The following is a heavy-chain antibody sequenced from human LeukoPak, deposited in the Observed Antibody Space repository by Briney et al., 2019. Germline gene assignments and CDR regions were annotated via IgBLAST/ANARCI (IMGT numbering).Heavy chain of an antibody. V-gene: IGHV4-59*08. CDR2: IHYRGST. J-gene: IGHJ4*02. CDR1: GGSISSNY. Sequence: SETLSLTCSVSGGSISSNYWNWIRQPPGKGLEWIGYIHYRGSTNYNPSLKSRVTMSIDTSKNQFSLKLTSVTAADTAVYYCASGMVARFDYWGQGTLVTVSS. D-gene: IGHD5-12*01. CDR3: ASGMVARFDY.